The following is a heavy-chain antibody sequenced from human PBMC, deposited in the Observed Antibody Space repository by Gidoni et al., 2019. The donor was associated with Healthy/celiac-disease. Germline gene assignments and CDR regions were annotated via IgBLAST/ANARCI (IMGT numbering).Heavy chain of an antibody. CDR2: ISYDGSNK. CDR1: GFPFSSYG. D-gene: IGHD6-19*01. V-gene: IGHV3-30*18. Sequence: QVQLVESGGGVVQPGRSLRLSCAASGFPFSSYGMHWVRQAPGKGLEWVAVISYDGSNKYYADSVKGRFTISRDNSKNTLYLQMNSLRAEDTAVYYCAKGGGAAVAAYFDYWGQGTLVTVSS. J-gene: IGHJ4*02. CDR3: AKGGGAAVAAYFDY.